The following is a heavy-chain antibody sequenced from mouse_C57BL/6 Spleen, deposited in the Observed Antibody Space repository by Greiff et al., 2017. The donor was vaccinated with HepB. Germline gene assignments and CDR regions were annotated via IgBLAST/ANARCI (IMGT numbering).Heavy chain of an antibody. V-gene: IGHV2-6-1*01. CDR3: ARHDDGYAMDY. J-gene: IGHJ4*01. CDR2: IWSDGST. D-gene: IGHD2-12*01. CDR1: GFSFTSYG. Sequence: VKLVESGPGLVAPSQSLSITCTVSGFSFTSYGVHWVRQPPGKGLEWLVVIWSDGSTTYNSALKSRLSISEDNSKSQDFLKMNSLQTDDTAIYYCARHDDGYAMDYWGQGTSVTVSS.